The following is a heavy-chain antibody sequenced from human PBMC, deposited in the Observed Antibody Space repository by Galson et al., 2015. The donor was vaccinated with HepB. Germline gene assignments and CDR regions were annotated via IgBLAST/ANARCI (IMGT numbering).Heavy chain of an antibody. J-gene: IGHJ6*02. CDR1: GFTFSDYS. Sequence: SLRLSCAASGFTFSDYSLNWVRQAPGKGLEWVSSISQTSKYIYYADSLKGRFTISRDNAKNSLYLEMNGLRVEDTAVYYCARDSHDSRGYISPIHHWGQGTLVTVSSDVWGQGTTVTVSS. CDR2: ISQTSKYI. V-gene: IGHV3-21*06. CDR3: ARDSHDSRGYISPIHHWGQGTLVTVSSDV. D-gene: IGHD3-22*01.